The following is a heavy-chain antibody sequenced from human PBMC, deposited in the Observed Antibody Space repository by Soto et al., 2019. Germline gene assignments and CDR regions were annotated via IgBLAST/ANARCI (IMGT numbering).Heavy chain of an antibody. CDR3: ARLLGYCSSTSCPGDY. J-gene: IGHJ4*02. D-gene: IGHD2-2*01. CDR1: GFSFSGYG. Sequence: GGSLRLSCAASGFSFSGYGMHWVRQAPGKGLDWVAVIWYDGSNKYYADSVKGRFTISRDNSKNTLYLQMNSLRAEDTAVYYCARLLGYCSSTSCPGDYWGQGTLVTVSS. CDR2: IWYDGSNK. V-gene: IGHV3-33*01.